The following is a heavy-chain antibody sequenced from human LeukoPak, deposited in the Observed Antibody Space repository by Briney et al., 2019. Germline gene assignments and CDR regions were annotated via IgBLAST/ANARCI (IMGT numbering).Heavy chain of an antibody. Sequence: SETLSLTCTVSGGSISSGSYYWSWIRQPAGKGLEWIGRIYTSGSTNYNPSLKSRVTISVDTSKNQFSLKLSSVTAADTAVYYCARGGSWGWSGYYNQFDYWGQGTLVTVSS. J-gene: IGHJ4*02. D-gene: IGHD3-3*01. V-gene: IGHV4-61*02. CDR3: ARGGSWGWSGYYNQFDY. CDR2: IYTSGST. CDR1: GGSISSGSYY.